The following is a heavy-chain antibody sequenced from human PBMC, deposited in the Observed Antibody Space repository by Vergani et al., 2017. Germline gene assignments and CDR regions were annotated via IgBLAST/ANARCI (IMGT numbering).Heavy chain of an antibody. CDR3: AKSTMYQLLCFQH. CDR2: ISWNSGSI. J-gene: IGHJ1*01. CDR1: GFTFDDYA. V-gene: IGHV3-9*01. Sequence: EVQLVESGGGLVQPGRSLRLSCAASGFTFDDYAMHWVRQAPGKGLEWVSGISWNSGSIGYADSVKGRFTISRDNAKNSLYLQMNGLRAEDTALYYCAKSTMYQLLCFQHWGQGTLVTVSS. D-gene: IGHD2-2*01.